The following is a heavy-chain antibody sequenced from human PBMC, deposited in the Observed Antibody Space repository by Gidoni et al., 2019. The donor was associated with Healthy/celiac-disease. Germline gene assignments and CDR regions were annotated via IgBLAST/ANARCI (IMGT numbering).Heavy chain of an antibody. V-gene: IGHV4-59*01. Sequence: QVQLHESGQGLVNPSETLSLTLTVPGGSISSDYWGWIRQPPGKGLEWIGYIYYRGRTNYNPSLKSRVTISVDTSKNQFSLKLSSVTAADTAVYYCARVGNYDSSGYHSYYFDYWGQGTLVTVSS. J-gene: IGHJ4*02. CDR3: ARVGNYDSSGYHSYYFDY. CDR2: IYYRGRT. CDR1: GGSISSDY. D-gene: IGHD3-22*01.